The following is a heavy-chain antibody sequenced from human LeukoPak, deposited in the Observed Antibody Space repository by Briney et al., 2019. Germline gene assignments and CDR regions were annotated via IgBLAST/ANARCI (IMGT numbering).Heavy chain of an antibody. CDR3: ARVYGDYVSDY. CDR1: GFTFSSYA. J-gene: IGHJ4*02. Sequence: GGSLRLSCAASGFTFSSYAMNWVRQAPGKGLEWVSAISDTGDSTYYADSVKGRFTISGDNSKNTLFLQMNSLRAEDTAVYYCARVYGDYVSDYWGQGTLVTVSS. D-gene: IGHD4-17*01. V-gene: IGHV3-23*01. CDR2: ISDTGDST.